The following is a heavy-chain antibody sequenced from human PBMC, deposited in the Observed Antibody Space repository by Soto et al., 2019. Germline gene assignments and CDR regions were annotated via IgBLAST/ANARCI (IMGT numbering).Heavy chain of an antibody. J-gene: IGHJ3*02. D-gene: IGHD3-10*01. Sequence: SETLSLTCAIYNGSFSGYYWSWIRLTPGKGLEWIGDIYHSGSTNYNPSLKSRVTISVDTSKNQFSLKLNSVTAADTAVYYCARGRLWFGETNDAFDIWGQGTMVTVSS. CDR3: ARGRLWFGETNDAFDI. CDR1: NGSFSGYY. V-gene: IGHV4-34*09. CDR2: IYHSGST.